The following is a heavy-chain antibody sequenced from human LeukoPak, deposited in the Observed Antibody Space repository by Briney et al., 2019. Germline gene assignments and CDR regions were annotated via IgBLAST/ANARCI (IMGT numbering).Heavy chain of an antibody. D-gene: IGHD1-14*01. V-gene: IGHV3-33*01. CDR3: ARANHYYFDS. CDR1: GFTFSNYG. Sequence: GRSLRLSCVASGFTFSNYGMNWVRQAPGRGLQGVAIMWSDGNNKYSSDSLKGRFTISRDDSKNTLYLHMTSLEIEDTAVYYCARANHYYFDSWGQGTLVTVSS. J-gene: IGHJ4*02. CDR2: MWSDGNNK.